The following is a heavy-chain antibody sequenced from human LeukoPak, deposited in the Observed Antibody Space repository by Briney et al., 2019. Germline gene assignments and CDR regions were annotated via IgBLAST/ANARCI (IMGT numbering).Heavy chain of an antibody. CDR2: INPNSGGT. CDR3: ARDGVQLELGYYYGMDV. V-gene: IGHV1-2*04. J-gene: IGHJ6*02. D-gene: IGHD1-1*01. Sequence: GASVKVSCKASGYTFTDYYMHWVRQAPGQGLEWMGWINPNSGGTNYAQKFQGWVTMTRDTSISTAYMELSRLRSDDTAVYYCARDGVQLELGYYYGMDVWGQGTTVTVSS. CDR1: GYTFTDYY.